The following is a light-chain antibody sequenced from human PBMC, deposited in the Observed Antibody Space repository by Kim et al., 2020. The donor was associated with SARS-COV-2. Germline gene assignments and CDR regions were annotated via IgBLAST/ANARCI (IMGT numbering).Light chain of an antibody. CDR3: QQSFSPPFT. CDR2: AAS. Sequence: DIQMTQFPSSLSASVGDRVTITCRTSQSINSYLNWYQQTPGKAPKLLLYAASSLRSGVPARFSGSGSGTDFALTISSLQPEDFATYYCQQSFSPPFTFGQGNRLEIK. J-gene: IGKJ2*01. V-gene: IGKV1-39*01. CDR1: QSINSY.